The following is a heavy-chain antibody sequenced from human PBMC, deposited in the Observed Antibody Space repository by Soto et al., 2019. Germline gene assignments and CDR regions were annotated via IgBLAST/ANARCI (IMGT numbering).Heavy chain of an antibody. CDR1: GCICSNAC. CDR3: VTSAVAGTVY. J-gene: IGHJ4*02. D-gene: IGHD6-19*01. Sequence: SPCWAAAGCICSNACRSWVRQATEKGLGWGGRIKSKTDGGTTDYAAPVKARFTVSRDDSKNTLFLQMNSLKTEDTAVYYCVTSAVAGTVYWGQGTLVTVSS. V-gene: IGHV3-15*01. CDR2: IKSKTDGGTT.